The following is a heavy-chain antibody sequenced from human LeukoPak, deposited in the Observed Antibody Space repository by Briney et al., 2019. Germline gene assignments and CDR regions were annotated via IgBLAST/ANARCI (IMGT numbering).Heavy chain of an antibody. CDR2: IVVGSGNT. D-gene: IGHD1-26*01. V-gene: IGHV1-58*01. CDR1: GFTFTSSA. J-gene: IGHJ3*02. CDR3: AADLGGSYATDAFDI. Sequence: GTSVKVSCKASGFTFTSSAVQWVRQARGQRLEWIGWIVVGSGNTNYAQKFQERVTITRDMSTSTAYMELSSLRSEDTAVYYRAADLGGSYATDAFDIWGQGTMVTVSS.